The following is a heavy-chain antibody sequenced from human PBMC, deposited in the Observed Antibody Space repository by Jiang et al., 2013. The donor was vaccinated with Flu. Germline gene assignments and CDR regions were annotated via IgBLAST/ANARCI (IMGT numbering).Heavy chain of an antibody. CDR2: INAGNGNT. Sequence: GAEVKKPGASVKVSCKASGYTFTSYAMHWVRQAPGQRLEWMGWINAGNGNTKYSQKFQGRVTITRDTSASTAYMELSSLRSEDTAVYYCARAVEGDYVGSFDYWGQGPWSPSPQ. CDR3: ARAVEGDYVGSFDY. J-gene: IGHJ4*02. CDR1: GYTFTSYA. D-gene: IGHD4-17*01. V-gene: IGHV1-3*01.